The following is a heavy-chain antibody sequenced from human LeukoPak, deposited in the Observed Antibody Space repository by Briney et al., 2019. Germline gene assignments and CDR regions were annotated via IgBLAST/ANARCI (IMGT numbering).Heavy chain of an antibody. Sequence: GGSLRLSCVASGFTFSSYSMNWVRQTPGKGLEWVSYMSSSSTSIYYADSVKGRFTISRDNAKNSLYLQMNSLRAEDTAVYYCARPGEGGYPFFYYYYMDVWGKGTTVTVSS. V-gene: IGHV3-48*01. CDR1: GFTFSSYS. D-gene: IGHD3-22*01. J-gene: IGHJ6*03. CDR2: MSSSSTSI. CDR3: ARPGEGGYPFFYYYYMDV.